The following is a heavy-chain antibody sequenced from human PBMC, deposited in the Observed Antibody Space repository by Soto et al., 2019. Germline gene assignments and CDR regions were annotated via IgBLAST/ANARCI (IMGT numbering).Heavy chain of an antibody. CDR1: GGSISSYY. D-gene: IGHD2-15*01. J-gene: IGHJ4*02. CDR3: ARANVELSGYLDY. CDR2: IYYSGST. Sequence: SDTLSLTCTVSGGSISSYYWSWIRQPPGKGLEWIGYIYYSGSTNYNPSLKSRVTISVDTSKNQFSLKLSSVTAADTAVYYCARANVELSGYLDYWGQGTLGTVSS. V-gene: IGHV4-59*01.